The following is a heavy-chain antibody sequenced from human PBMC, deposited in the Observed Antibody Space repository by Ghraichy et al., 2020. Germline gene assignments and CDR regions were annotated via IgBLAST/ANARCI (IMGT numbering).Heavy chain of an antibody. J-gene: IGHJ5*02. CDR3: ARGTDWFDP. CDR2: LSSSGSTI. Sequence: GESLNISCAGSGFTFSDYYMSWIRQAPGKGLEWVSYLSSSGSTIYYADSVKGRFIISRDNANNSLYLQMNSLRADDTAVYYCARGTDWFDPWGQGTLVTVSS. V-gene: IGHV3-11*01. D-gene: IGHD1-14*01. CDR1: GFTFSDYY.